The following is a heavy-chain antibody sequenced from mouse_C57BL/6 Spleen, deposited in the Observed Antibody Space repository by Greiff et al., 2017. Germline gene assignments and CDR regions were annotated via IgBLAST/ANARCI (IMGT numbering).Heavy chain of an antibody. D-gene: IGHD2-5*01. V-gene: IGHV1-22*01. CDR2: INPNNGGT. Sequence: VQLQQSGPELVKPGASVKMSCKASGYTFTDYNMHWVKQSHGKSLEWIGYINPNNGGTSYNQKFKGKATLTVNKSSSTAYMELRSLTSEDSAVYYCARKDYINYYFDYWGQGTTLTVSS. CDR3: ARKDYINYYFDY. CDR1: GYTFTDYN. J-gene: IGHJ2*01.